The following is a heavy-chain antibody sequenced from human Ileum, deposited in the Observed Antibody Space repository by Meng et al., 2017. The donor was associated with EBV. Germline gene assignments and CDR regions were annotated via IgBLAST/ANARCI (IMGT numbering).Heavy chain of an antibody. Sequence: LQRQEPVPGLVKPSETLSLTCTVSGGSISNENDYWGWIRQPPGKGLEWIGSMYYSGSTYYNPSLKSRVTMSLDTSKNQFSLQLTSVTAADTALYYCATRVAAVKYYFDYWGQGTLVTVSS. CDR3: ATRVAAVKYYFDY. CDR2: MYYSGST. CDR1: GGSISNENDY. J-gene: IGHJ4*02. D-gene: IGHD6-19*01. V-gene: IGHV4-39*07.